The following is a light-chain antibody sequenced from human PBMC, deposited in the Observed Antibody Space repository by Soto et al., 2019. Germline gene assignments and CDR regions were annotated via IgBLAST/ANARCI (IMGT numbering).Light chain of an antibody. CDR2: LEGSGSY. V-gene: IGLV4-60*02. CDR3: ETWDSNTHV. Sequence: QSVLTQSSSASASLGSSVKLTCTLSSGHSSYIIAWHQQQSGKAPRYLMKLEGSGSYNKGSGVPDRFSGSSSGADRYLTISNLQFEDEADYYCETWDSNTHVFGGGTKVTVL. J-gene: IGLJ3*02. CDR1: SGHSSYI.